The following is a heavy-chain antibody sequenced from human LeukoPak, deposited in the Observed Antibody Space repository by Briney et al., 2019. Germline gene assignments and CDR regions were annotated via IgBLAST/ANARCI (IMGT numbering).Heavy chain of an antibody. CDR1: GFTFRSYS. D-gene: IGHD3-9*01. CDR2: ICSSSSYI. J-gene: IGHJ6*03. Sequence: GALRPSCVGSGFTFRSYSISWVRQAPGEGVEGVSSICSSSSYIYYADSVKGRFTISRDNAKNSLYLQMNSLRAEDTAVYYCARRRILRYVGDYYYYYMDVWGKGTTVTVSS. V-gene: IGHV3-21*01. CDR3: ARRRILRYVGDYYYYYMDV.